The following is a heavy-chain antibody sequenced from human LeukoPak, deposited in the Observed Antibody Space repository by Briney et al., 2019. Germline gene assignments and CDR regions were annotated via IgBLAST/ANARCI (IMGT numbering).Heavy chain of an antibody. CDR1: GYSFTSHW. CDR3: ATGYSGGRGAFDI. V-gene: IGHV5-51*01. CDR2: IYPGDSDI. J-gene: IGHJ3*02. D-gene: IGHD6-19*01. Sequence: GESLKISCKGSGYSFTSHWIGWVRQMPGKGLECMGLIYPGDSDIRYSPSFQGQVTISADKSVSTSFLQWSSLKASDTAMYYCATGYSGGRGAFDIWGQGTMVTVSS.